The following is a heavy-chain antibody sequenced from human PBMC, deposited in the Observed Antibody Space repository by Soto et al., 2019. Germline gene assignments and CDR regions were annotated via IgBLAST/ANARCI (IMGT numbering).Heavy chain of an antibody. CDR1: GFTFSSYW. CDR3: ARGWGYRDYFYLEY. D-gene: IGHD3-16*01. V-gene: IGHV3-74*01. J-gene: IGHJ4*02. Sequence: EVQLVESGGGLVQPGGSLRLSCAASGFTFSSYWIHWVRQAPGKGLVWVSRIGSDGSPTRYADSVKGRFTISRDNAKNTLYLQMSSLRAQDTAVYYCARGWGYRDYFYLEYRGQGTMVTVSS. CDR2: IGSDGSPT.